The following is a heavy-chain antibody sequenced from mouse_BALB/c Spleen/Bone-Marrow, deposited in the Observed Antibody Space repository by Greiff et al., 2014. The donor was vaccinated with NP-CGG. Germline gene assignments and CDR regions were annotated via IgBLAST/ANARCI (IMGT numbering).Heavy chain of an antibody. Sequence: EVKLVESGPGLVKPGASVKISCKASGYSFTGYFMNWVMQSHGKSLEWIGRINPYNGDTFYNQKFKDKATLTEDKSSSTAHMELRNLASEDSAVYYCTRVTTNWYFDVWGAGTTVTVSS. CDR2: INPYNGDT. J-gene: IGHJ1*01. D-gene: IGHD1-1*01. CDR1: GYSFTGYF. V-gene: IGHV1-20*02. CDR3: TRVTTNWYFDV.